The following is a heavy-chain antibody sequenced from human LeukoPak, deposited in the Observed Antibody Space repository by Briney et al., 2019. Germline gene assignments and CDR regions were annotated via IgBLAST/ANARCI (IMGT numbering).Heavy chain of an antibody. CDR3: ARDLRDILTGLWYFDL. D-gene: IGHD3-9*01. J-gene: IGHJ2*01. CDR1: GDSVSSNSAA. V-gene: IGHV6-1*01. Sequence: SQTLSLTCAISGDSVSSNSAAWNWIRQSPSRGLEWLGRTYYRSKWYNDYAVSVKSRITINPDTSKNQFSLQLNSVTPEDTAVYYCARDLRDILTGLWYFDLWGRGTLVTVSS. CDR2: TYYRSKWYN.